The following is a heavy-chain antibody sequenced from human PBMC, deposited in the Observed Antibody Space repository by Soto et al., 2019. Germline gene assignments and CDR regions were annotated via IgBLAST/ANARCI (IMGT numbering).Heavy chain of an antibody. J-gene: IGHJ6*02. D-gene: IGHD4-4*01. CDR2: TYYRSKWYT. CDR1: GYSVSNNNAA. CDR3: ARGGIGLTVFRMDV. Sequence: SQTLSLTCAISGYSVSNNNAAWHWIRQSPSRGLEWLGRTYYRSKWYTDYAVSVRSRATINPDTSKNQFSLQLSSVIPEDTAVYYCARGGIGLTVFRMDVWGQGTTVTVSS. V-gene: IGHV6-1*01.